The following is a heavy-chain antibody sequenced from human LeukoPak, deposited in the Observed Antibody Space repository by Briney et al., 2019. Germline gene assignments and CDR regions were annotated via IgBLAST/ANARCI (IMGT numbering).Heavy chain of an antibody. CDR2: INPSGGST. V-gene: IGHV1-46*01. J-gene: IGHJ4*02. CDR3: VRERERGTYFI. Sequence: ASVKVSCKASGYTFTSYYMHWVRQAPGQGLEWMGIINPSGGSTNYAQKSQGRVTMTRDTSTSTVYMELTRLRFEDTALYYCVRERERGTYFIWGQGTLVTVSS. D-gene: IGHD3-10*01. CDR1: GYTFTSYY.